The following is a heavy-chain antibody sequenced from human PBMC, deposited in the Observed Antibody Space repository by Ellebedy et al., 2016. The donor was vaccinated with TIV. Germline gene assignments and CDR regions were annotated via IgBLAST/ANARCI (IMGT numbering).Heavy chain of an antibody. CDR2: FDPEDGET. D-gene: IGHD1-14*01. V-gene: IGHV1-24*01. CDR3: TTEKYNRWGYFGL. CDR1: GYSLSELS. J-gene: IGHJ2*01. Sequence: AASVKVSCKVSGYSLSELSMHWVRQAPGKGLEWMGGFDPEDGETVYAQKFQGTVTMTEDTSTDTTYMELRSLRSEDTALYYCTTEKYNRWGYFGLWGRGTLVTVSS.